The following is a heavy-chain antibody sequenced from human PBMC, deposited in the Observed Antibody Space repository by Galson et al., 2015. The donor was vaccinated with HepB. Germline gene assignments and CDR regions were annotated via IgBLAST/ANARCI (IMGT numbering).Heavy chain of an antibody. J-gene: IGHJ4*02. V-gene: IGHV3-33*01. D-gene: IGHD2-15*01. CDR1: GFTFSSYG. CDR2: IWYDGSNK. Sequence: SLRLSCAASGFTFSSYGMHWVRQAPGKGLEWVAVIWYDGSNKYYADSVKGRFTISRDNSKNTLYLQMNSLRAEDAAVYYCARERGGGSGWYYFDYWGQGTLVTVSS. CDR3: ARERGGGSGWYYFDY.